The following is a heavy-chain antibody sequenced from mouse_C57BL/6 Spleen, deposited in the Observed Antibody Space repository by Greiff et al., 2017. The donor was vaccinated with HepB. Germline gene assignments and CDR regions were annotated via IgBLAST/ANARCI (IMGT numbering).Heavy chain of an antibody. V-gene: IGHV1-82*01. D-gene: IGHD2-4*01. CDR1: GYAFSSSW. Sequence: QVQLQQSGPELVKPGASVKISCKASGYAFSSSWMNWVKQRPGKGLEWIGRIYPGDGDTNYNGKFKGKATLTADKSSSTAYMQLSSLTSEDSAVYFCARWDDYDVFYAMDYWGQGTSVTVSS. CDR2: IYPGDGDT. J-gene: IGHJ4*01. CDR3: ARWDDYDVFYAMDY.